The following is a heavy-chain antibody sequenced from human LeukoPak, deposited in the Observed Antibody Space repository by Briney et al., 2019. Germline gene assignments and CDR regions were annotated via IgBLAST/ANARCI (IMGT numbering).Heavy chain of an antibody. CDR2: IYYSGST. CDR3: ARLPGYTSGWFDP. Sequence: PSETLSLTCTVSGGSISSSSYYWGWIRQPPGKGLEWIGSIYYSGSTYYNPSLKSRVTISVDTSKNQFSLKLSSVTAADTAVYYCARLPGYTSGWFDPWGQGTLVTVSS. J-gene: IGHJ5*02. D-gene: IGHD6-19*01. V-gene: IGHV4-39*01. CDR1: GGSISSSSYY.